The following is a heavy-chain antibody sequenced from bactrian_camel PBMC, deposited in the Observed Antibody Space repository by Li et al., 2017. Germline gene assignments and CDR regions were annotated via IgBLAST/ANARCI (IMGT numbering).Heavy chain of an antibody. V-gene: IGHV3S40*01. D-gene: IGHD2*01. Sequence: VQLVESGGGLVQPGGSQRLSCAASGLTFSQHDMSWVRRAPGKGLEWVARIDSGAINMHYVASVKGRFTISRDNAKNTLYLHMNNLKPDDTAMYYCAAHATYSGGYYTPFLSSNLRYWGQGTQVTVS. J-gene: IGHJ4*01. CDR2: IDSGAINM. CDR3: AAHATYSGGYYTPFLSSNLRY. CDR1: GLTFSQHD.